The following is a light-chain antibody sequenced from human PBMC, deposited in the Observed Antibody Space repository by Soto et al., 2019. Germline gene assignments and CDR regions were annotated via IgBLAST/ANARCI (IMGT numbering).Light chain of an antibody. CDR2: DAS. Sequence: EIVLTQSPATLSLSPGERATLSCRASQSVSSYLAWYQQKPGQAPRLLIYDASNRATGIPARFSGSGSGTDFTLTISSLETEVFAVYYCQHRIFRPGTFGQGTKVDIK. CDR1: QSVSSY. V-gene: IGKV3-11*01. J-gene: IGKJ2*02. CDR3: QHRIFRPGT.